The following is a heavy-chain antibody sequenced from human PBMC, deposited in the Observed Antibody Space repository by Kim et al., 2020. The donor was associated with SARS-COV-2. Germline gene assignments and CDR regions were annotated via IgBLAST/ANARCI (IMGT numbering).Heavy chain of an antibody. CDR2: ISYDGSNK. D-gene: IGHD2-2*01. J-gene: IGHJ4*02. CDR1: GFTFSSYG. CDR3: AKDGARGVLVVALYYFDY. Sequence: GGSLRLSCAASGFTFSSYGMHWVRQAPGKGLEWVAVISYDGSNKYNADSVKGRFTISRDNSKNTLYLQMNSLRAEDTAVYYCAKDGARGVLVVALYYFDYWGQGTLVTVSS. V-gene: IGHV3-30*18.